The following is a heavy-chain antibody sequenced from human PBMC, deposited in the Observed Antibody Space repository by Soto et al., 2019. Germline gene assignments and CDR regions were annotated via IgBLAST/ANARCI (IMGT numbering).Heavy chain of an antibody. CDR3: ARAGVQLERRYYYYYGMDV. J-gene: IGHJ6*02. Sequence: PSETLSLTCTVSGGSISSGGYYWSWVRQPPGKGLEWIGYIYYSGSTYYNPSLKSRVTISVDTSKNQFSLKLSSVTAADTAVYYCARAGVQLERRYYYYYGMDVWGQGTTVTVSS. CDR1: GGSISSGGYY. D-gene: IGHD1-1*01. CDR2: IYYSGST. V-gene: IGHV4-30-4*01.